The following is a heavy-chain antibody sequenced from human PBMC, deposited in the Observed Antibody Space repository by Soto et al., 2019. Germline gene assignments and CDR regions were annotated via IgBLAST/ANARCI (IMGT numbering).Heavy chain of an antibody. V-gene: IGHV3-11*03. D-gene: IGHD3-22*01. CDR1: GFTFSDYY. J-gene: IGHJ4*01. Sequence: PGGSLRLSCAASGFTFSDYYMSWIRQAPGKGLKWVSYISSSSSYTNYADSVKGRFTISRDNAKNSLYLQMNSLRAEDTAVYYCARQDSYYYDSSGYAQFDSWGHGTLGTAPQ. CDR3: ARQDSYYYDSSGYAQFDS. CDR2: ISSSSSYT.